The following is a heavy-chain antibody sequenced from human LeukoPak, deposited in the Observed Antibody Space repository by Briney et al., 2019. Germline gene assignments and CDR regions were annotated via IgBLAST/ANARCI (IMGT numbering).Heavy chain of an antibody. V-gene: IGHV4-39*02. CDR3: AREKGRGVISPYYDY. J-gene: IGHJ4*02. D-gene: IGHD3-10*01. CDR1: GGSFSSSTYY. Sequence: SETLSLTCSVSGGSFSSSTYYWGWIRQPPGKGLEWIGAIYYSGTSYYNSSLKSRVTISVDTSKNQFSLKLSSVTAADTAVYYCAREKGRGVISPYYDYWGQGTLVTVSS. CDR2: IYYSGTS.